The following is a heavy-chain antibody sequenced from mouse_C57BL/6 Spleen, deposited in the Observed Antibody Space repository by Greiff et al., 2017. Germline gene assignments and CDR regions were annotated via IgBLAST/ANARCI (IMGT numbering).Heavy chain of an antibody. CDR3: ARQDWFAY. V-gene: IGHV1-76*01. Sequence: VQLQQSGAELVRPGASVKLSCKASGYTFTDYYINWVKQRPGQGLEWIARIYPGSGNTYYNEKFKGKATLTAEKSSSTAHMQLSSLTSEDSAVYFCARQDWFAYWGQGTLVTVSA. CDR1: GYTFTDYY. CDR2: IYPGSGNT. J-gene: IGHJ3*01.